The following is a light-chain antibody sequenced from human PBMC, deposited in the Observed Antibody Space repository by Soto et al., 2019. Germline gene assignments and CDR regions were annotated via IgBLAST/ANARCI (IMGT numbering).Light chain of an antibody. Sequence: SVLTQPPSASGTPGQRVTISCSGSTSNIESHAVNWYQILPGTAPKLLINTNSQRPSGVPDRFSGYKSGTSAYLVISGLQSEDEADYYCATWDDSLKGVFGTGTKVTVL. J-gene: IGLJ1*01. CDR1: TSNIESHA. V-gene: IGLV1-44*01. CDR2: TNS. CDR3: ATWDDSLKGV.